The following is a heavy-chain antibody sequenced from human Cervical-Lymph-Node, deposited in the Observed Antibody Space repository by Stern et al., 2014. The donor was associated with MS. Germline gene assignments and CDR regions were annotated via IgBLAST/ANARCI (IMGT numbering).Heavy chain of an antibody. CDR2: IYYSGST. CDR3: ARDKGLFFL. Sequence: QVQLQESGPGLVKPSETLSLTCTASGGSITNYYWSWIRQPPGKGLEWIGYIYYSGSTNYKPSLKSRVTISVDPSKNQFSLKLSSVTAADSAVYYCARDKGLFFLWGQGTLVTVSS. V-gene: IGHV4-59*01. J-gene: IGHJ4*01. D-gene: IGHD2/OR15-2a*01. CDR1: GGSITNYY.